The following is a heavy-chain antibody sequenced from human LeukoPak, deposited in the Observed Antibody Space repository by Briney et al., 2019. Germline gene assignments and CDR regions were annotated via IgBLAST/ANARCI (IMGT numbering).Heavy chain of an antibody. CDR1: GYTFTSYY. CDR2: INPSGGST. D-gene: IGHD4-23*01. CDR3: ARDNSVEDTAWWFDP. J-gene: IGHJ5*02. V-gene: IGHV1-46*01. Sequence: ASVKASCKASGYTFTSYYMHWVRQAPGQGLEWMGIINPSGGSTNYAQKFQGRVTMTRDMSTSTDYMELSSLRSEDTAVYYCARDNSVEDTAWWFDPWGQGTLVTVSS.